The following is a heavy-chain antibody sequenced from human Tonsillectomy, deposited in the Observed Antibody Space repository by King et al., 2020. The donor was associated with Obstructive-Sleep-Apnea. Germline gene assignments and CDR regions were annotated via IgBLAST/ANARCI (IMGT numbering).Heavy chain of an antibody. CDR3: ARVHYYYDSSGYHPPFDY. J-gene: IGHJ4*02. D-gene: IGHD3-22*01. V-gene: IGHV3-7*01. Sequence: GQLVQSGGGLVQPGGSLRLSCAASGFTFSSYWMSWVRQAPGKGLEWVANIKQDGSEKYYVDSVKGRFTISRDNAKNSLYLQMNSLRAEDTAVYYCARVHYYYDSSGYHPPFDYWGQGTLVTVSS. CDR2: IKQDGSEK. CDR1: GFTFSSYW.